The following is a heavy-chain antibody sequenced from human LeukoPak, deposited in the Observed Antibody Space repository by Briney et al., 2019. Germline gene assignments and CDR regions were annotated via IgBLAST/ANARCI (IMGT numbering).Heavy chain of an antibody. Sequence: ASVKVSCKASGYTFTVYYMHWVRQAPGQGFEWMGWINPNDGDTNYAQKFQGRVTMTRDTSISTAHMEVSRLRSDDTAVYYCARANCLYCSSTTGRFDYWGQGTLVTISS. J-gene: IGHJ4*02. CDR1: GYTFTVYY. CDR3: ARANCLYCSSTTGRFDY. V-gene: IGHV1-2*02. CDR2: INPNDGDT. D-gene: IGHD2-2*01.